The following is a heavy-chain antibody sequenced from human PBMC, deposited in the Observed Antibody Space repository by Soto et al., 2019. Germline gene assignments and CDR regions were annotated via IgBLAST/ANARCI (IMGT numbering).Heavy chain of an antibody. CDR2: IYYSGST. CDR3: ARAEYYDFWSGYAPYYYYYYGMDV. J-gene: IGHJ6*02. CDR1: GGSISSGDYY. D-gene: IGHD3-3*01. Sequence: SETLSLTCTVSGGSISSGDYYWSWIRQPPGKGLEWIGYIYYSGSTYYNPSLKSRVTISVDTSKNQFSLKLSSVTAADTAVYYCARAEYYDFWSGYAPYYYYYYGMDVRGQGTTVTVSS. V-gene: IGHV4-30-4*01.